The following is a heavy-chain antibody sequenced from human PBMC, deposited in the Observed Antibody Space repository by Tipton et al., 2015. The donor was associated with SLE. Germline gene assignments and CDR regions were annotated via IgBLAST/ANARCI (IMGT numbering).Heavy chain of an antibody. CDR2: IYDSGST. CDR1: GASTSTGTYY. V-gene: IGHV4-61*02. Sequence: TLSLTCTVSGASTSTGTYYWSWIRQPVGKGLEWIGGIYDSGSTSYNPSLKSRVTISEDTSKQQFSLKLRSLTAADTAVYYCARHAGDYAYFDSWGQGTLVTVSS. CDR3: ARHAGDYAYFDS. J-gene: IGHJ4*02. D-gene: IGHD4-17*01.